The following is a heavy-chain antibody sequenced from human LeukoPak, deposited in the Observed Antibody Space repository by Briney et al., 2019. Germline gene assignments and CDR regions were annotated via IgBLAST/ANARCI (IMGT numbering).Heavy chain of an antibody. J-gene: IGHJ3*02. CDR1: GGTFSSYA. V-gene: IGHV1-69*05. CDR2: IIPIFGTA. Sequence: GASVKVSCKASGGTFSSYAISWVRQAPGQGLEWMGGIIPIFGTANYAQKFQGRVTITTDESTSTAYMELSSLRSEDTAVYYCAIPGNDYSNYDDAFDIWGQGTMVTVSS. CDR3: AIPGNDYSNYDDAFDI. D-gene: IGHD4-11*01.